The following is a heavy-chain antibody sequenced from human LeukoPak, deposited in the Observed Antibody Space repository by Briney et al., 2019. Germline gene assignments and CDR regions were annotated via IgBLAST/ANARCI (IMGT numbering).Heavy chain of an antibody. V-gene: IGHV4-4*07. Sequence: SETLSLTCTVSGGSISNFYWSWIRQPAGKGLEWIGRFYMSGNSNYSPSLKSRVTMSVDTSKNQFSLKLTSVTAADTAVYYCARGRPDSGSYYVFDYWGQGTLVTVSS. D-gene: IGHD1-26*01. CDR1: GGSISNFY. CDR3: ARGRPDSGSYYVFDY. J-gene: IGHJ4*02. CDR2: FYMSGNS.